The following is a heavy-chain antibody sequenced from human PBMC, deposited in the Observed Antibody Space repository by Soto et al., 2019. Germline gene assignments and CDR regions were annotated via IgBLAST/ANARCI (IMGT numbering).Heavy chain of an antibody. CDR3: ARARHHAFGFDP. D-gene: IGHD6-25*01. V-gene: IGHV1-18*01. J-gene: IGHJ5*02. CDR1: GYTFTRYG. Sequence: VNVLCQASGYTFTRYGISWVRQAPGQGLEWMGWISAYNGNTNYAQKLQGRVTMTTDTSTSTAYMELRSLRSDDTAVHSCARARHHAFGFDPLGQGTLVTVSS. CDR2: ISAYNGNT.